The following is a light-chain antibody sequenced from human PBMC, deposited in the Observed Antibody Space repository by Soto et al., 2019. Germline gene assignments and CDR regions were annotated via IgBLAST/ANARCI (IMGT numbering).Light chain of an antibody. V-gene: IGLV2-8*01. CDR1: SSDVGGYNY. CDR3: SSYAGSNNLI. Sequence: SVLTQPPSASGSPRQSVTISCTGTSSDVGGYNYVSWYQQHPGKAPKLMIYEVSKRPSGVPDRFSGSKSGNTASLTVSGLLAEDEADYYCSSYAGSNNLIFGGGTKLTVL. J-gene: IGLJ2*01. CDR2: EVS.